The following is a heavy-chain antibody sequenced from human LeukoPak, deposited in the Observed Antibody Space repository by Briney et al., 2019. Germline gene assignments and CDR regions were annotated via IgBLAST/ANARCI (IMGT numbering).Heavy chain of an antibody. D-gene: IGHD1-26*01. CDR2: VYSDDTT. Sequence: GGSLRLSCAASGFTVNSNYMNWVRQAPGKGLEWVSVVYSDDTTYYADSVKGRFTISRDNSKNTLYLQMNSLRAEDTAVYYCARGGGYYAIDYWGQGTLVTVSS. CDR1: GFTVNSNY. J-gene: IGHJ4*02. CDR3: ARGGGYYAIDY. V-gene: IGHV3-53*01.